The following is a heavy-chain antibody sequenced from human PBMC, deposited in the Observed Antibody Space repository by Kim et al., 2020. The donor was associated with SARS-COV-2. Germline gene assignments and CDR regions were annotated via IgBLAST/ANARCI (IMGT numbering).Heavy chain of an antibody. V-gene: IGHV4-34*01. Sequence: SETLSLTCAVYGESSSGYFWTWIRQSPGKGLEWIGEINHSGGTNYNPSLKSRVTISMSTSKNQFSLELTSVSAADTAIYFCAGGRRLRGPVGNYYVVFGIDVGGHGTGVTVSS. D-gene: IGHD3-10*02. J-gene: IGHJ6*02. CDR2: INHSGGT. CDR3: AGGRRLRGPVGNYYVVFGIDV. CDR1: GESSSGYF.